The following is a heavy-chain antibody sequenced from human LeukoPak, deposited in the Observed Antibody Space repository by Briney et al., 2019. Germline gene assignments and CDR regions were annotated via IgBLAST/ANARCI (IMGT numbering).Heavy chain of an antibody. J-gene: IGHJ4*02. CDR3: ARDHWGYVFDY. D-gene: IGHD7-27*01. CDR1: GFTFTDYW. V-gene: IGHV3-74*03. CDR2: INSYGST. Sequence: GGSLRLSCAAPGFTFTDYWMHWVRQAPGKGLVWVSHINSYGSTTYADSVKGRFTISRDNAKNTVYLQMNSLRADDTAVYYCARDHWGYVFDYWGQGILVTVSS.